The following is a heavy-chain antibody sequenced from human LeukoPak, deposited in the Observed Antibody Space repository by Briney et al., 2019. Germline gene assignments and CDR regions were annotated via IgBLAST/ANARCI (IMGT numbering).Heavy chain of an antibody. CDR2: IYSGGNT. CDR1: GFTVSSNY. V-gene: IGHV3-53*01. Sequence: GGSLRLSCAASGFTVSSNYMSWVRQAPGKGLEWVSIIYSGGNTYYAASVKGRFTISRDNSKNTLYLQMNSLRAEDTAVYSCARDPTDAFDIWGQGTMVTVSS. D-gene: IGHD4-17*01. J-gene: IGHJ3*02. CDR3: ARDPTDAFDI.